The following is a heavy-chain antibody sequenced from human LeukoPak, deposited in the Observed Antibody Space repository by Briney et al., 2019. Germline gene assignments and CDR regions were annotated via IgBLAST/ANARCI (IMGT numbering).Heavy chain of an antibody. Sequence: GGSLRLSCAASGFTVSSNYMSWVRQAPGKGLEWVSVIYSGGSTYYADSVKGRFTISRDNSKNTLYLQMNSLRAEDTAVYYCAKCLSPGGSYSYYYGMDVWGQGTTVTVSS. V-gene: IGHV3-53*01. CDR1: GFTVSSNY. D-gene: IGHD1-26*01. CDR3: AKCLSPGGSYSYYYGMDV. CDR2: IYSGGST. J-gene: IGHJ6*02.